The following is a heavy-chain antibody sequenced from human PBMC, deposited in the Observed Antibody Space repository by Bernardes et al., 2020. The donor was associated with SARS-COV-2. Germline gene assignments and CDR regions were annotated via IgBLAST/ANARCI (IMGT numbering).Heavy chain of an antibody. J-gene: IGHJ6*02. CDR1: GFTFSSYA. V-gene: IGHV3-23*01. CDR3: AKDLTPKPKYYDFWSGLSYYYGMDV. D-gene: IGHD3-3*01. CDR2: ISGSGGST. Sequence: GGSLRLSCAASGFTFSSYAMSWVRQAPGKGLEWVSAISGSGGSTYHADSVKGRFTISRDNSHNTLYLQMNSLRAEDTAVYYCAKDLTPKPKYYDFWSGLSYYYGMDVWGQGTTVTVSS.